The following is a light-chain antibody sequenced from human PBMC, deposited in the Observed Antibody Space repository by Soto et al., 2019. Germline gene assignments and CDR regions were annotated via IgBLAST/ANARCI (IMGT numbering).Light chain of an antibody. V-gene: IGLV2-14*03. CDR1: SSDIGHYDY. Sequence: QSALTQPASVSGSPGQSITISCTGTSSDIGHYDYVSWYQQHPGTAPKLMIYHVTYRPSGVSNRYSGSKSGNSASLTISGLQADDAADYYCGSLTTSHTYVFGSGTKLTVL. CDR3: GSLTTSHTYV. CDR2: HVT. J-gene: IGLJ1*01.